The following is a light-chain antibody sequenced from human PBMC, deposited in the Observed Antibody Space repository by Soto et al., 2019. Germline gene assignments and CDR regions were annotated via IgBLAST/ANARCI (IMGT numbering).Light chain of an antibody. Sequence: QAVVTQDPSLTVSPGGTVTLTCAASTGEVTSGYYANWFQQKPGQAPRALIYSTSNKQSWTPDRFSGSLLGGKAALTLSGVQPEDEAEYYCLVFYGGGWVFGGGTQLTVL. J-gene: IGLJ3*02. CDR3: LVFYGGGWV. CDR1: TGEVTSGYY. CDR2: STS. V-gene: IGLV7-43*01.